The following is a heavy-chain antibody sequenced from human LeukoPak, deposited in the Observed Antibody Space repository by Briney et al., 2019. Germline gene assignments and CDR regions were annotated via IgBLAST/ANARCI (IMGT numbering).Heavy chain of an antibody. Sequence: SETLSLTCTVSGGSISSYYWSWIRQPAGKGLEWIGRIYTSGSTNYNPSLKSRVTMSVDTSKNQFSLKLSSVTPADTAVYYCAGGARYCSGGSCYFREFHYWGQGTLVTVSS. D-gene: IGHD2-15*01. CDR3: AGGARYCSGGSCYFREFHY. V-gene: IGHV4-4*07. CDR2: IYTSGST. CDR1: GGSISSYY. J-gene: IGHJ4*02.